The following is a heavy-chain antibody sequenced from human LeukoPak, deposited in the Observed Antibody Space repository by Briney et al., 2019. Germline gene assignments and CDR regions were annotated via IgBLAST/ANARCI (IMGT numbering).Heavy chain of an antibody. Sequence: GDPLKISCKGSGYSFSTYWINCGRQTPWKHLEWMGKIEPADSYAHYSASFQSHGTNSANKSNTTANRQWSSLKASDTAMYYCARRNDWNYAFHIWGQGTMVTVSS. J-gene: IGHJ3*02. CDR2: IEPADSYA. CDR3: ARRNDWNYAFHI. D-gene: IGHD1-7*01. V-gene: IGHV5-10-1*01. CDR1: GYSFSTYW.